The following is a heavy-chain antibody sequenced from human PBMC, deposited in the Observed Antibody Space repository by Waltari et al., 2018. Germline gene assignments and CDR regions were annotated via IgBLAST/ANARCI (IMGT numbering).Heavy chain of an antibody. CDR2: IIPIFDTA. Sequence: QVQLVQSGAEVKKPGSSVKVSCKASGGTFSSYAISWVRQAPGQGLEWMGGIIPIFDTAEYAQKFQGRITITADESTSTAYMELSSLRSEDTALYYCAQTERTGAPYFWYFDLWGRGTLVTVSS. D-gene: IGHD7-27*01. CDR1: GGTFSSYA. J-gene: IGHJ2*01. CDR3: AQTERTGAPYFWYFDL. V-gene: IGHV1-69*12.